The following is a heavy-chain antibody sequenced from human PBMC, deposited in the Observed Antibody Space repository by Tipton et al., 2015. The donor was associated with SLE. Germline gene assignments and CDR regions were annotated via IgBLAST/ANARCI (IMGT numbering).Heavy chain of an antibody. CDR1: GYTFTSYG. D-gene: IGHD6-13*01. J-gene: IGHJ3*02. CDR3: ARGGPGYSRRGYEAFDI. Sequence: QVQLVQSGAEVKKPGASVKVSCKASGYTFTSYGISWVRQAPGQGLEWMGWISDYNGNTNYAQKLQGRVTMTTDTSTSTAYMELRSLRSDDTAVYYCARGGPGYSRRGYEAFDIWGQVTMVTVSS. CDR2: ISDYNGNT. V-gene: IGHV1-18*01.